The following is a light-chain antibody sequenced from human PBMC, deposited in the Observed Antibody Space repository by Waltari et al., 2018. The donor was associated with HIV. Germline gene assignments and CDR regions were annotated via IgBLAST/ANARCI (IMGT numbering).Light chain of an antibody. J-gene: IGLJ2*01. CDR2: EVS. CDR1: TSDVGGYTS. CDR3: SSYTSSDTVV. Sequence: QSALTQPASVSGSPGQSITISCTGTTSDVGGYTSVSWYQQHPAKAPKLVILEVSSRPAGFSNRFSGSKSGNTASLTISWLQAEDEAYYYCSSYTSSDTVVFGGGTKVTVL. V-gene: IGLV2-14*03.